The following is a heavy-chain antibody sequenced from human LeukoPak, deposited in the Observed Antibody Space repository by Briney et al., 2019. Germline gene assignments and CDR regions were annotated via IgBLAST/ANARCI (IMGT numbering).Heavy chain of an antibody. CDR1: GFTFSSYG. V-gene: IGHV3-30*03. J-gene: IGHJ4*02. CDR3: ARDVGLDCSGGSCSNYFDY. CDR2: ISYDGSNK. D-gene: IGHD2-15*01. Sequence: GGSLRLSCAASGFTFSSYGMDWVRQAPGKGLEWVAVISYDGSNKYYADSVKGRFTISRDNSKNTLYLQMNSLRAEDTAVYYCARDVGLDCSGGSCSNYFDYWGQGTLVTVSS.